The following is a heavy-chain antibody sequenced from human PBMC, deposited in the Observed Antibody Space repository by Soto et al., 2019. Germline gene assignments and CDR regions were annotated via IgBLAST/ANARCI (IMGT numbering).Heavy chain of an antibody. J-gene: IGHJ3*02. CDR3: TKALYCSSTSCYSGGDTFHI. CDR2: ISSTTNYI. CDR1: GFTFTRYS. V-gene: IGHV3-21*04. D-gene: IGHD2-2*01. Sequence: PGGSLRLSCAASGFTFTRYSMNWVRQAPGKGLEWVSSISSTTNYIYYGDSMKGRFTISRDNAKNSLYLEMNSLRAEDTAVYYCTKALYCSSTSCYSGGDTFHIWGQGTMVTVSS.